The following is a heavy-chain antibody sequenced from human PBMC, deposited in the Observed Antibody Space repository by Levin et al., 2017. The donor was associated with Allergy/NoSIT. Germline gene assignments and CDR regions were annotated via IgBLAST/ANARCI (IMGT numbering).Heavy chain of an antibody. Sequence: PGGSLRLSCAASGFTFSSYWMSWVRQAPGKGLEWVANIKQDGSEKYYVDSVKGRFTISRDNAKNSLYLQMNSLRAEDTAVYYCARDSRGDRQLGWYFDLWGRGTLVTVSS. D-gene: IGHD6-6*01. CDR1: GFTFSSYW. V-gene: IGHV3-7*01. CDR3: ARDSRGDRQLGWYFDL. J-gene: IGHJ2*01. CDR2: IKQDGSEK.